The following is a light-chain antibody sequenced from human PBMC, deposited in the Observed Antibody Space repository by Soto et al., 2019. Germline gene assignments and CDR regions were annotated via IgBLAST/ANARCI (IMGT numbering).Light chain of an antibody. CDR3: QQYYNWPQT. V-gene: IGKV3-15*01. CDR1: QYVSIN. Sequence: EIVMTQSPATLSVSPGESATLSCRASQYVSINLGWYQQKPGQAPRLLMYGSSTRAAGVPARFSGSGFGTEFTLTINSLQSEDFAVYYCQQYYNWPQTFGQGTKVDIK. CDR2: GSS. J-gene: IGKJ2*01.